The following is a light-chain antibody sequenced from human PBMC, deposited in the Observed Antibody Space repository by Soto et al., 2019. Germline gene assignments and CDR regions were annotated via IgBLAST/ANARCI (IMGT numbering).Light chain of an antibody. CDR3: QQYVRSPYT. V-gene: IGKV3-20*01. CDR1: QSISSTY. CDR2: GAS. Sequence: EIVLTQSPGSLSLSPGERATLSCRASQSISSTYIAWYQQKRGLAPRPLIFGASSRATGIPDRFSGSGSGTDFSLTISRLEPEDSAVYFCQQYVRSPYTFGPGTKVDIK. J-gene: IGKJ3*01.